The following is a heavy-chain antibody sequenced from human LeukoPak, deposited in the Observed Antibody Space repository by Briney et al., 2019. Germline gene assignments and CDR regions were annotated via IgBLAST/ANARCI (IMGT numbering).Heavy chain of an antibody. D-gene: IGHD1-14*01. CDR3: ARDPEFDS. V-gene: IGHV4-59*01. Sequence: AETLSLSCIVSGGSISIYYRNWIRQPPGKGLEWIGYIYNSGSTDYNPSLKRRVSTSADTSKHQFSLKLTSVTAADTAVYYCARDPEFDSWGQGILVTVSS. J-gene: IGHJ4*02. CDR2: IYNSGST. CDR1: GGSISIYY.